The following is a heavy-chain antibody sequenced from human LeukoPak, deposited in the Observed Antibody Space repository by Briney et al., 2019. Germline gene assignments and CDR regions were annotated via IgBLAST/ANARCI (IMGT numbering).Heavy chain of an antibody. J-gene: IGHJ4*02. CDR1: GFTFSSYA. CDR2: ISGSGGST. Sequence: HPGGSLRLSCAASGFTFSSYAMNWVRQAPGKGLEWVSAISGSGGSTYYADSVKGRFTISRDNSKNTLYLQMNSLRAEDTAVYYCAKVRVVTYYFDYWGQGTLVTVSS. V-gene: IGHV3-23*01. D-gene: IGHD4-23*01. CDR3: AKVRVVTYYFDY.